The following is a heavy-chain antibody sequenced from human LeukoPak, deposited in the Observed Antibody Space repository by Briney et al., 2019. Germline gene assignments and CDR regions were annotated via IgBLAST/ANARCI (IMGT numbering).Heavy chain of an antibody. Sequence: SETLSLTCTVSGGSISSSGYYWGWIRQPPGKGLEWIASIYYSGSTYYNPSLKSRVTISVDTSKNQLSLKLSSRTAADTTVYYCARHEYSGSYYGLSWFDPWGQGTLVTVSS. CDR3: ARHEYSGSYYGLSWFDP. CDR1: GGSISSSGYY. CDR2: IYYSGST. V-gene: IGHV4-39*01. J-gene: IGHJ5*02. D-gene: IGHD1-26*01.